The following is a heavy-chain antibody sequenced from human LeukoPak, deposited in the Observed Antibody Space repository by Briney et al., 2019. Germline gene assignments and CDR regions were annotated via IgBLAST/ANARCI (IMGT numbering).Heavy chain of an antibody. Sequence: GGSLRLSCAASGFXXSXXXXXXVXXAPXKXXEXVSSISSSSSYIYYADSVKGRFTISRDNSKNTLYLQMNSLRAEDTAVYYCAKGGPPGYDAFDIWGQGTMVTVSS. V-gene: IGHV3-21*01. J-gene: IGHJ3*02. CDR3: AKGGPPGYDAFDI. CDR1: GFXXSXXX. D-gene: IGHD2-2*01. CDR2: ISSSSSYI.